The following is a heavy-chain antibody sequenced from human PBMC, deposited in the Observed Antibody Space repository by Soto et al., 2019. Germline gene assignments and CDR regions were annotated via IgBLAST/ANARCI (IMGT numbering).Heavy chain of an antibody. CDR2: IVVGSGNT. CDR3: ARAPPGEEWLSDNWFDP. CDR1: GFTFTSSA. Sequence: VASVKVSCKASGFTFTSSAVQWVRQARGQRLEWIGWIVVGSGNTNYAQKFQGRVTITADESTSTAYMELSSLRSEDTAVYYCARAPPGEEWLSDNWFDPWGQGTLVTVSS. J-gene: IGHJ5*02. D-gene: IGHD3-3*01. V-gene: IGHV1-58*01.